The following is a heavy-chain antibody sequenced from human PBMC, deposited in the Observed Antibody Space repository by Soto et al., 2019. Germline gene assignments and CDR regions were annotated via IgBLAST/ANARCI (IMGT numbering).Heavy chain of an antibody. V-gene: IGHV1-46*01. Sequence: GASVKVSCKASGYTFTSYYMHWVRQAPGQGLEWMGIINPSGGSTSYAQKFQGRVTMTRDTSTSTVYMELSSLRSEDTAVYYCARDGKDYSEMGGELNWFDPWGQGTLVTVSS. CDR3: ARDGKDYSEMGGELNWFDP. D-gene: IGHD1-26*01. CDR1: GYTFTSYY. J-gene: IGHJ5*02. CDR2: INPSGGST.